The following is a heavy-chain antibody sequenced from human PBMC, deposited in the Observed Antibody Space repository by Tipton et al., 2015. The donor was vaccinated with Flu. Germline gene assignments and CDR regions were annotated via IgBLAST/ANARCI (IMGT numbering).Heavy chain of an antibody. V-gene: IGHV4-4*07. Sequence: TLSLTCTVSGGSISSYYWSWIRQPAGKGLEWIGRIYTSGSTNYNPSLKSRVTMSVDTSKNQFSLKLTSVSAADTAVYYCAKSGSYLEYLQHWGQGTLATVSS. J-gene: IGHJ1*01. D-gene: IGHD1-26*01. CDR1: GGSISSYY. CDR3: AKSGSYLEYLQH. CDR2: IYTSGST.